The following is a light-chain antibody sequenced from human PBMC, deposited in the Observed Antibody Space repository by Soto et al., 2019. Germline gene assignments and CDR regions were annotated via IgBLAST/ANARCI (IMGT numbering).Light chain of an antibody. CDR3: QQRDNWPPLFT. CDR2: DAS. Sequence: EIVLTQSPATLSLSPGERATLSCRASQSVGRHLAWYQQKVGQAPRLLIYDASNRATGIPARFTGSGSGTDXXLTISSLEPEDFAVYYCQQRDNWPPLFTFGPGTKVDIK. J-gene: IGKJ3*01. V-gene: IGKV3-11*01. CDR1: QSVGRH.